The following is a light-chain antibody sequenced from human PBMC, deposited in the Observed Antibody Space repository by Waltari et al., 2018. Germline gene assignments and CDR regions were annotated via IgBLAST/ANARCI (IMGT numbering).Light chain of an antibody. CDR1: SSDVGGYTY. J-gene: IGLJ2*01. CDR3: SSYISSSTLEL. CDR2: DVS. Sequence: QSALTQPASVSGSPGQSITISCTGTSSDVGGYTYVPWYQQHPGKAPKLMIFDVSNRPSGVSNRFSGSKSGNTASLTISGLQAEDEADYYCSSYISSSTLELFGGGTSLTVL. V-gene: IGLV2-14*03.